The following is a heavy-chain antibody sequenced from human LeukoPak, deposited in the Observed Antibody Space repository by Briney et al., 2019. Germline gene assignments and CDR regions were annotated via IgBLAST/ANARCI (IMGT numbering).Heavy chain of an antibody. CDR1: AFTFSSYA. Sequence: GGSLRLSCAASAFTFSSYAMTWVRQAPGKGLEWVSAINDSGVITYYADSVKGRFTISRDNSKNTLYLQMNSLRAEDTAIYYCAKDSSQGGDYFDYWGQGTLVAVSS. D-gene: IGHD3-16*01. CDR2: INDSGVIT. V-gene: IGHV3-23*01. CDR3: AKDSSQGGDYFDY. J-gene: IGHJ4*02.